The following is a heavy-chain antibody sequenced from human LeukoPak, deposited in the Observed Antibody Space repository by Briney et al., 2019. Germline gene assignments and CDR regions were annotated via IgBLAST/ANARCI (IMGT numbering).Heavy chain of an antibody. CDR3: ARDPHSLDY. CDR1: GFTFSRYS. J-gene: IGHJ4*02. Sequence: GGSLRLSCTASGFTFSRYSMNWVRQAPGGGLEWVAYIAYTGTIHYADSVRGRFAISRDNAKNSLYLQMNSLRAEDTAVYYCARDPHSLDYWGQGTRVTVSS. V-gene: IGHV3-48*01. CDR2: IAYTGTI.